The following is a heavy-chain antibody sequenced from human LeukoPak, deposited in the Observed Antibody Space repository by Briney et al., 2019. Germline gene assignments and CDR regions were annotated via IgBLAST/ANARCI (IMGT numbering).Heavy chain of an antibody. V-gene: IGHV4-39*07. CDR1: GGSISSSSSY. J-gene: IGHJ4*02. CDR2: IYYSGTT. Sequence: NPSETLSLTCTVSGGSISSSSSYWGWIRQPPGMGLEWIGSIYYSGTTYYNPSLKSRVTISVDKSKNQFSLKLSSVTAADTAMYYCASSSDYALHYWGQGTLVTVSS. D-gene: IGHD5-12*01. CDR3: ASSSDYALHY.